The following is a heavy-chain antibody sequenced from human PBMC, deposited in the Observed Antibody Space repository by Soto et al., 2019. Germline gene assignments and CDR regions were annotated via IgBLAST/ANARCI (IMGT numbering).Heavy chain of an antibody. CDR2: ISWNSGSI. D-gene: IGHD1-26*01. CDR3: AKDKELRESYFDY. CDR1: GFTFDDYA. Sequence: GGALRLSCAASGFTFDDYAMHWVRQAPGKGLEWVSGISWNSGSIGYADSVKGRFTISRDNAKNSLYLQMNSLRAEDTALYYCAKDKELRESYFDYWGQGTLVTVSS. J-gene: IGHJ4*02. V-gene: IGHV3-9*01.